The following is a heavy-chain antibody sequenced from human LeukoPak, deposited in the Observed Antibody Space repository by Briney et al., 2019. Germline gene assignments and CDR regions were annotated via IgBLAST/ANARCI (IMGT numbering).Heavy chain of an antibody. CDR1: GGSISSSSYY. V-gene: IGHV4-39*01. CDR2: IYYSGST. Sequence: SETLSLTCTVSGGSISSSSYYWGWIRQSPGKGLEWIGSIYYSGSTYYNPSLKSRVTISVDTSKNQFSLKLSSVTAADTAVYYCARLYLLAPRNWFDPWGQGTLVTVSS. CDR3: ARLYLLAPRNWFDP. D-gene: IGHD3-3*01. J-gene: IGHJ5*02.